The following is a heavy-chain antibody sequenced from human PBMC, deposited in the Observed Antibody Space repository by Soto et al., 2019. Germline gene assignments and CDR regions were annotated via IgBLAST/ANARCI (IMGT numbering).Heavy chain of an antibody. CDR3: ARMLGYAYDY. CDR2: ISSSDAK. D-gene: IGHD3-16*01. Sequence: QVTLKESGPVLVKPTETLTLTCTVSGFSLSHPRMSVGWIRQPPGKALEWLAHISSSDAKSYNTSLRNRLTISQDASKRQVALTLTNMDPVDTATYYCARMLGYAYDYWGQGTLVTVSS. J-gene: IGHJ4*02. CDR1: GFSLSHPRMS. V-gene: IGHV2-26*01.